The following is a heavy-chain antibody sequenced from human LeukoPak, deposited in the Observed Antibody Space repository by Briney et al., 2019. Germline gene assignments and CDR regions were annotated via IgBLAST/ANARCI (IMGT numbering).Heavy chain of an antibody. CDR1: GYTFTTYY. CDR3: ARDDVYSGSYHDY. V-gene: IGHV1-46*01. Sequence: ASVKVSCKASGYTFTTYYIHWVRQAPGQGLEWMGIINPSGGSTRYAQKFQGRVTMTRDTSTSTVYMEVSSLRSEDTAVYYCARDDVYSGSYHDYWGQGTLVTVSS. D-gene: IGHD1-26*01. CDR2: INPSGGST. J-gene: IGHJ4*02.